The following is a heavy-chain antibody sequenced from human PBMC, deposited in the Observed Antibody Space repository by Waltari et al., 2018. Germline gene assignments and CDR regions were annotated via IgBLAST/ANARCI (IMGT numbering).Heavy chain of an antibody. CDR3: VRNRGWQQFDF. V-gene: IGHV3-7*01. D-gene: IGHD2-15*01. J-gene: IGHJ4*02. Sequence: EVQLVESGGGLVQPGGSLRLSWAASGLPLSHYWLGWVRQAPGKGLGWVVGIKEDGGRKYYVDSVKGRFTISRDNAKSTLYLQMNSLRAEDTAVFYCVRNRGWQQFDFWGQGTLVTVSS. CDR1: GLPLSHYW. CDR2: IKEDGGRK.